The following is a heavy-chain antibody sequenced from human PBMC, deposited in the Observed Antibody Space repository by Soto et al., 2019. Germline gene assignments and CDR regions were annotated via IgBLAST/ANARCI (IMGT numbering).Heavy chain of an antibody. V-gene: IGHV3-21*01. CDR1: GFTFSSYS. CDR2: ISSSSSSR. D-gene: IGHD2-8*01. Sequence: PGGSLRLSCAASGFTFSSYSMNWVRQAPGKGLEWVSSISSSSSSRYYADSVKGRFTISRDNAKNSLYLQMNSLRAEDTAVYYCARPCTNGVCSFDYWGQGTLVTVSS. J-gene: IGHJ4*02. CDR3: ARPCTNGVCSFDY.